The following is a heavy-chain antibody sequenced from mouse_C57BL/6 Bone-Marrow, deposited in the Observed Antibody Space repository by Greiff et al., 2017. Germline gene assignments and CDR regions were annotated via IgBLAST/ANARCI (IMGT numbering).Heavy chain of an antibody. D-gene: IGHD2-3*01. CDR2: INPNNGGT. CDR1: GYTFTDYY. V-gene: IGHV1-26*01. CDR3: ARSGYDGYYGYAMDY. Sequence: EVQLQQSGPELVKPGASVKISCKASGYTFTDYYMNWVKQSHGKSLEWIGDINPNNGGTSYNQKFKGKATLTVDKSSSTAYMELRSLTSEDSAVYYCARSGYDGYYGYAMDYWGQGTSVTVSS. J-gene: IGHJ4*01.